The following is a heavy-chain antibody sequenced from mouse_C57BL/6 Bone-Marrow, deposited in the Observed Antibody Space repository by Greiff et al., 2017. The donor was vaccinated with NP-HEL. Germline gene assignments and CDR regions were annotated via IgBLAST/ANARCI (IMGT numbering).Heavy chain of an antibody. CDR3: ARGGWLRRGYYYAMDY. J-gene: IGHJ4*01. Sequence: EVKVVESGGGLVKPGGSLKLSCAASGFTFSSYAMSWVRQTPEKRLEWVATISDGGSSTYYPDNVKGRFTISRDNAKTNLYLQMIHLKSDDTAMYYCARGGWLRRGYYYAMDYWGQGTSVTVSS. CDR1: GFTFSSYA. D-gene: IGHD2-2*01. V-gene: IGHV5-4*03. CDR2: ISDGGSST.